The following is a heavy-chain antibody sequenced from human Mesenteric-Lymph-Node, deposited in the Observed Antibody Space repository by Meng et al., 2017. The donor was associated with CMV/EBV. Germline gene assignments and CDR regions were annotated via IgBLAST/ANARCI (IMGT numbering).Heavy chain of an antibody. V-gene: IGHV4-59*01. CDR3: AREGYNNNWDGWFDP. Sequence: VSGGSISNFYWSWIRQPPGKGLEWIGYIYYSGSTTYNPSLKSRVTISVDRSKNQVSLKLSSVTAADTAVYYCAREGYNNNWDGWFDPWGQGILVTVSS. CDR2: IYYSGST. CDR1: GGSISNFY. D-gene: IGHD1-1*01. J-gene: IGHJ5*02.